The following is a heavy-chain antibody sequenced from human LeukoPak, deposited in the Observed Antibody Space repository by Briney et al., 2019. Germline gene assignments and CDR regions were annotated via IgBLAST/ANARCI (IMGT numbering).Heavy chain of an antibody. D-gene: IGHD6-13*01. CDR1: GYTFTGYY. V-gene: IGHV1-2*02. CDR2: INPNSGGT. J-gene: IGHJ4*02. CDR3: ARALIAAAGLFDY. Sequence: ASVKVSCKASGYTFTGYYMHWVRQAPGQGLDWMGWINPNSGGTNYAQKFQGRVTMTRDTSISTDYMGLSRLRSDDTAVYYCARALIAAAGLFDYWGQGTLVTVSA.